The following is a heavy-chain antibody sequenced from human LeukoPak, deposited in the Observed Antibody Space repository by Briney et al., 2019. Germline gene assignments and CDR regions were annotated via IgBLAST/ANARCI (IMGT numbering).Heavy chain of an antibody. D-gene: IGHD6-19*01. J-gene: IGHJ4*02. CDR1: GFTFSSYS. V-gene: IGHV3-21*01. Sequence: GGSLRLSCAASGFTFSSYSMNWVRQAPGKGLEWVSSISSSSSYIYYADSVKGRFTISRDNAKNSLYLQMNSLRAEDTAVYYCARLKSKTVAGRGNDDYWGQGTLVTVSS. CDR2: ISSSSSYI. CDR3: ARLKSKTVAGRGNDDY.